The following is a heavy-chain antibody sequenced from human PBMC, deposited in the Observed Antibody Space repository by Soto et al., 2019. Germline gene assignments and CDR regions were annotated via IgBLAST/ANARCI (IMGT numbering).Heavy chain of an antibody. V-gene: IGHV3-33*01. CDR1: GFTFSSYG. CDR3: ARAGIAGAGSYYYYGMDV. J-gene: IGHJ6*02. D-gene: IGHD6-19*01. CDR2: IWYYVSNK. Sequence: PGWSLRLSCASSGFTFSSYGMHWVRQAPGKGLEWVAVIWYYVSNKYYADSVKGRFTITRDNSKNTLYLQMNSLRAEDTAVYYCARAGIAGAGSYYYYGMDVWGQGTTVTVSS.